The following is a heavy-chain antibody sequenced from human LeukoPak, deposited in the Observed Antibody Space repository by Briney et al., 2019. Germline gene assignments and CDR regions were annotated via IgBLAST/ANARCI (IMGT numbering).Heavy chain of an antibody. Sequence: ASVNVSCKASGYTFTSYAMHWVRQAPGRRLEWMGWINAGNGNTKYSQKFQGRVTITRDTSASTAYMELSSLRSEDTAVYYCARDLGNTAMVIYYYYGMDVWGQGTTVTVSS. J-gene: IGHJ6*02. D-gene: IGHD5-18*01. CDR3: ARDLGNTAMVIYYYYGMDV. V-gene: IGHV1-3*01. CDR2: INAGNGNT. CDR1: GYTFTSYA.